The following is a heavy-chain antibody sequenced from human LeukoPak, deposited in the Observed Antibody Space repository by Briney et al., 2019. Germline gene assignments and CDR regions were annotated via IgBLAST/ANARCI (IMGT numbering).Heavy chain of an antibody. V-gene: IGHV4-30-4*01. CDR3: ARVNWNDYWFDP. J-gene: IGHJ5*02. D-gene: IGHD1-20*01. Sequence: SETLSLTCTVSGGSISSGDYYWSWIRQPPGKGLEWIGYIYYSGSTYYNPSLKSRVTISVDTSKNQFSLKLSSVTAADTAVYYCARVNWNDYWFDPWGQGTLVTVSS. CDR2: IYYSGST. CDR1: GGSISSGDYY.